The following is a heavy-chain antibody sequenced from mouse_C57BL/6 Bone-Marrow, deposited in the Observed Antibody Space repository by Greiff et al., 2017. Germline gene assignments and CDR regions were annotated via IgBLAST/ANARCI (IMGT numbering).Heavy chain of an antibody. D-gene: IGHD2-4*01. V-gene: IGHV1-52*01. CDR3: ARWDDYDGAWFAY. Sequence: VQLQQPVAELVRPGSSVKLSCKASGYTFTSYWLHCVKQRPIKGLEWIGNIDPSDSETHYKQKFKDKATLTVDKSSSTAYMTISSLTSEDSAFYYCARWDDYDGAWFAYWGQGTLVTVSA. J-gene: IGHJ3*01. CDR2: IDPSDSET. CDR1: GYTFTSYW.